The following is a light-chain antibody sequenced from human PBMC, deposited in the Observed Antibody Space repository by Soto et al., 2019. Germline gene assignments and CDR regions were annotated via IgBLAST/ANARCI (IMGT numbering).Light chain of an antibody. Sequence: EIVLTQSPATLSLSPGERATLSCRASESVSSYLAWYQQRPGQAPRLLIYDASNRATGIPARFSGSGSGTDFTITISSLEPEDFAVYFCQQRSKWPQATFGKGTKLEIK. CDR2: DAS. V-gene: IGKV3-11*01. CDR1: ESVSSY. CDR3: QQRSKWPQAT. J-gene: IGKJ2*01.